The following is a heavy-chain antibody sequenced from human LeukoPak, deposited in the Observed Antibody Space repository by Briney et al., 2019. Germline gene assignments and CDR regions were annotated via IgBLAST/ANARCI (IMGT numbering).Heavy chain of an antibody. V-gene: IGHV4-59*01. CDR2: IYYSGST. CDR3: ARGGVVPAAIHY. J-gene: IGHJ4*02. D-gene: IGHD2-2*01. Sequence: PSETLPLTCTVSGGSISSYYWSWIRQPPGKGLEWIGYIYYSGSTNYNPSLKSRVTISVDTSKNQFSLKLSSVTAADTAVYYCARGGVVPAAIHYWGQGTLVTVSS. CDR1: GGSISSYY.